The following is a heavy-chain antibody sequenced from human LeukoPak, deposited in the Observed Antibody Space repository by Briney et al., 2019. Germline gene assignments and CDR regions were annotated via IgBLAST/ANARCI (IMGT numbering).Heavy chain of an antibody. D-gene: IGHD5/OR15-5a*01. V-gene: IGHV4-4*07. Sequence: SETLSLTCTVSDGSISNYYWSWIRQPAGKGLEWIGRIYTSGSTNYNPSLKSRVTMSVDTSKNQFSLKLSSVTAADTAVYYCARDLVSGGGLDAFDIWGQGTMVTVSS. CDR2: IYTSGST. J-gene: IGHJ3*02. CDR3: ARDLVSGGGLDAFDI. CDR1: DGSISNYY.